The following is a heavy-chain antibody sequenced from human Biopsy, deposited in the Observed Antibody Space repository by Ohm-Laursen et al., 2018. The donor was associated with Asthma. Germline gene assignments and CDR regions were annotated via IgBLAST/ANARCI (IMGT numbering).Heavy chain of an antibody. Sequence: SLRLSCAASGFTFRSYAMHWVRQAPGKGLEWVAVGGSYYDGGLKYYTDSVNGRFTVSRDDSKNTLYLQMNSLRPDDTAVYYCARDVMEWYLPAFDFWGQGTLVTVSS. CDR3: ARDVMEWYLPAFDF. CDR1: GFTFRSYA. CDR2: GGSYYDGGLK. V-gene: IGHV3-30-3*01. D-gene: IGHD3-3*01. J-gene: IGHJ4*02.